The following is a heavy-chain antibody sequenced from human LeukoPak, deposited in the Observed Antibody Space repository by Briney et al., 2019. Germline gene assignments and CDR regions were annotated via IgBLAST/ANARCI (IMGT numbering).Heavy chain of an antibody. J-gene: IGHJ4*02. CDR3: ATLTAAGGYYFDY. V-gene: IGHV1-24*01. Sequence: ASVKVSCKVSGYTLTELSMHWVRQAPGKGLEWTGGFDPEDGETIYAQKFQGRVTMTEDTSTDTAYMELSSLRSEDTAVYYCATLTAAGGYYFDYWGQGTLVTVSS. D-gene: IGHD6-25*01. CDR1: GYTLTELS. CDR2: FDPEDGET.